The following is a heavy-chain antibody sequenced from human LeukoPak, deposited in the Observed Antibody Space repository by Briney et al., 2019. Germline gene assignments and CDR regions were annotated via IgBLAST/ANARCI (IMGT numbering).Heavy chain of an antibody. V-gene: IGHV1-18*01. CDR1: GYTFTSYG. Sequence: ASVKVSCKASGYTFTSYGISWVRQAPGQGLEWMGWISAYNGNTNYAQKLQGRVTMTTDTSTSTVYMELSSLRSEDTAVYYCARSGLEYDAFDIWGQGTMVTVSS. J-gene: IGHJ3*02. CDR2: ISAYNGNT. CDR3: ARSGLEYDAFDI. D-gene: IGHD1-14*01.